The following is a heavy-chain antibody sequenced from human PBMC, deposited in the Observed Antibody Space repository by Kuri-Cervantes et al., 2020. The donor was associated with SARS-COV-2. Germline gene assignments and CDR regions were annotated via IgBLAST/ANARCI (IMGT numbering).Heavy chain of an antibody. J-gene: IGHJ4*02. Sequence: SETLSLTCTVSGGSISSSSYYWGWIRQPPGKGLEWIGSIYYSGSTYYSPSLKSRVTISVDTSKNQFSLKLSSVTAADTAVYYCARQSVVASDDWGQGTPVTVSS. CDR1: GGSISSSSYY. V-gene: IGHV4-39*01. CDR3: ARQSVVASDD. D-gene: IGHD2-15*01. CDR2: IYYSGST.